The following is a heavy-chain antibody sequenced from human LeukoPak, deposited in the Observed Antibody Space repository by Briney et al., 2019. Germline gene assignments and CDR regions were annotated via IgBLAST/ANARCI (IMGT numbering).Heavy chain of an antibody. CDR1: GFTFSSHA. CDR3: AKCIVATNYYYYYMDV. CDR2: ISGSGGST. Sequence: GGSLRLSCAASGFTFSSHAMTWVRQAPGKGLEWVSAISGSGGSTFYADSVKGRFTISGDNSKNTLYLQMNSLRAEDTAVYYCAKCIVATNYYYYYMDVWGKGTTVTVSS. J-gene: IGHJ6*03. D-gene: IGHD5-12*01. V-gene: IGHV3-23*01.